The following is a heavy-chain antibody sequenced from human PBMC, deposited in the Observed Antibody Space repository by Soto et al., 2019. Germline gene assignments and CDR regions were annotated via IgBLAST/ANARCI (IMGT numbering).Heavy chain of an antibody. D-gene: IGHD3-22*01. CDR1: GGTFSSYA. Sequence: SVKVSCKASGGTFSSYAISWVRQAPGQGLEWMGGIIPIFGTANYAQKFQGRVTITADESTSTAYMELSSLRSEDTAVYYCAGALSSGYYYGVYWGQGTLVSVSS. J-gene: IGHJ4*02. CDR2: IIPIFGTA. CDR3: AGALSSGYYYGVY. V-gene: IGHV1-69*13.